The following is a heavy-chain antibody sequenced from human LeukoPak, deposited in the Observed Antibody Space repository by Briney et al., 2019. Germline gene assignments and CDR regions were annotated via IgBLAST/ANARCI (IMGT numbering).Heavy chain of an antibody. J-gene: IGHJ5*02. CDR2: INHSGST. D-gene: IGHD5-18*01. V-gene: IGHV4-34*01. CDR1: GFSFSGYY. CDR3: SRGKGEYSYGYYWFDP. Sequence: SETLSLTCAVYGFSFSGYYWSWVRQPPGKGLEWIGEINHSGSTNYNPSLKSRVTISADTSTNQFSQKLSSGTAADTAAYYCSRGKGEYSYGYYWFDPWGQGTLVTVSS.